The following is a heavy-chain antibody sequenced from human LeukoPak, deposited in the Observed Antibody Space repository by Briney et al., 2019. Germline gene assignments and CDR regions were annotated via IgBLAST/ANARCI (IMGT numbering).Heavy chain of an antibody. CDR2: IIPIFGTT. J-gene: IGHJ4*02. D-gene: IGHD3-16*01. Sequence: GASVKVSCKASGYTFTDYYINWVRQAPGQGLEWMGGIIPIFGTTNYVRKFRGRVTLTADKSTRTAYMELSSLRSEDTAVYYCARDNDSRDPPHFDYWGQGTLVTVSS. CDR1: GYTFTDYY. V-gene: IGHV1-69*06. CDR3: ARDNDSRDPPHFDY.